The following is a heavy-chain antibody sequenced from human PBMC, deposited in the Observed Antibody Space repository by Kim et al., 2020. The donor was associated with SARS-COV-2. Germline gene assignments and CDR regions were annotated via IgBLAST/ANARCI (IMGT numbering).Heavy chain of an antibody. D-gene: IGHD4-4*01. CDR1: GSKVSTYW. CDR2: IYPRESDV. V-gene: IGHV5-51*01. J-gene: IGHJ4*02. Sequence: GESLKISCHTSGSKVSTYWIGWVRQMPGKGLELMGVIYPRESDVRYSQSFQGLVTISADGSGAFVQWSALKVSDTAFYYCATGPGVLTNYYFDFWGQGTLVTLSS. CDR3: ATGPGVLTNYYFDF.